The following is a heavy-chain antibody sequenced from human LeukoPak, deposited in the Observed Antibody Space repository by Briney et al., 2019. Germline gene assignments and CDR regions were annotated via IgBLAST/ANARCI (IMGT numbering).Heavy chain of an antibody. CDR2: IYYSGST. D-gene: IGHD3-10*01. V-gene: IGHV4-39*07. J-gene: IGHJ5*02. CDR3: AEIRWFDP. CDR1: GGSISSSSYY. Sequence: PSETLSLTCTISGGSISSSSYYWGWIRQPPGKGLEWIGSIYYSGSTYYNPSLKSRVTISVDTSKNQFSLKLSSVTAADTAVYYCAEIRWFDPWGQGTLVTVS.